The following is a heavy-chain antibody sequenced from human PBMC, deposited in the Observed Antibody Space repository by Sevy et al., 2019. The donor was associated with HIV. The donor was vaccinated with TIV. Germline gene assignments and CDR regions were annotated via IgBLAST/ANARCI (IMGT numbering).Heavy chain of an antibody. CDR1: GFIFDDYA. D-gene: IGHD4-17*01. J-gene: IGHJ3*02. V-gene: IGHV3-9*01. Sequence: GGSLRLSCEASGFIFDDYAMHWVRQAPGKGLEWVSGISWDSGGVGYADSVKGRFTISRDNAKNSLYLQMNSLRAEDTGLYYCAKGRGLPKGAFDIWGQWTMVTVSS. CDR3: AKGRGLPKGAFDI. CDR2: ISWDSGGV.